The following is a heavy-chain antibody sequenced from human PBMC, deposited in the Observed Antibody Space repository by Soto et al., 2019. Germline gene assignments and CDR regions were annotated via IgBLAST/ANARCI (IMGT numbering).Heavy chain of an antibody. D-gene: IGHD6-6*01. V-gene: IGHV4-39*01. Sequence: SETLSLTCTVSGGSISSSSYYWGWIRQPPGKGLEWIGSIYYSGSTYYNPSLKSRVTISVDTSKNQFSLKLSSVTAADTAVYYCARQDGIAARPNYFDYWGQGTLVTVSS. CDR1: GGSISSSSYY. CDR2: IYYSGST. CDR3: ARQDGIAARPNYFDY. J-gene: IGHJ4*02.